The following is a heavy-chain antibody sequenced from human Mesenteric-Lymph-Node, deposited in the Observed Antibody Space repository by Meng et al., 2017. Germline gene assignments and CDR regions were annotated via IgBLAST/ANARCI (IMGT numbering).Heavy chain of an antibody. CDR2: INQSGST. V-gene: IGHV4-34*01. Sequence: QVHLQQEGAGRLKPAETLALTCPVLGWSFSVYYWSWIRQPPGKGLGCIGEINQSGSTNYNPSLKSRVTISVDTSKNQFSLKLSSVTAADTAVYYCARFALGGWYSWFDPWGQGTLVTVSS. D-gene: IGHD6-19*01. J-gene: IGHJ5*02. CDR1: GWSFSVYY. CDR3: ARFALGGWYSWFDP.